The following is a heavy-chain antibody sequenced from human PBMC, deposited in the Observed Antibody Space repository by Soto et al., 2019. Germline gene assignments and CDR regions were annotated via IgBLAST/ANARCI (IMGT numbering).Heavy chain of an antibody. J-gene: IGHJ4*02. CDR2: ISAYNGNT. V-gene: IGHV1-18*01. CDR3: ARTLNEWLLGLE. CDR1: GYTFSSYG. Sequence: QVKLVQSGGEVKKPGASVKISCKASGYTFSSYGISWVRKAPGQGLEWMGWISAYNGNTNYAQKFQGRVTMTTDTSTSTAYMELWSLRSDDTAIYYCARTLNEWLLGLEWGQGTLVTVSS. D-gene: IGHD3-3*01.